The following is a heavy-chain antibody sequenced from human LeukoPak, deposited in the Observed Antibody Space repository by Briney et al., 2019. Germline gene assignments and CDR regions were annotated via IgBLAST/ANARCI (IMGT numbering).Heavy chain of an antibody. CDR1: GFTFSSYS. Sequence: GGSLRLSCAASGFTFSSYSMNWVRQAPGKGLEWVSYISSSSSTIYYADSVKGRFTISKDNAKNTVYLQMNSLRAEDTAVYYCVSFYETYWGRGTLVTASS. CDR2: ISSSSSTI. V-gene: IGHV3-48*04. J-gene: IGHJ4*02. D-gene: IGHD2/OR15-2a*01. CDR3: VSFYETY.